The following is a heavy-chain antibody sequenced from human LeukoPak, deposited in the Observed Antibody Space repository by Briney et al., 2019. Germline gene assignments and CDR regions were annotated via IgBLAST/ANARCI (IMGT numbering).Heavy chain of an antibody. J-gene: IGHJ4*02. CDR2: ISGSGSST. V-gene: IGHV3-23*01. CDR1: GFSFSSNT. Sequence: GGSLRLSCAASGFSFSSNTMSWVRQAAGKGLEWVSGISGSGSSTYFADSVKGRFTISRDNSNDTLYLQMNSLRVEDTAVYYCANEVSGSYSPTDYWGQGTLVTVSS. CDR3: ANEVSGSYSPTDY. D-gene: IGHD1-26*01.